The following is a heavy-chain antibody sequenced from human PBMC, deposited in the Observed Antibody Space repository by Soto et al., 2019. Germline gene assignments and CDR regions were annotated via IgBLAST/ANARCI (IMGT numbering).Heavy chain of an antibody. CDR3: ARDGSSADYGD. J-gene: IGHJ4*02. V-gene: IGHV1-69*01. Sequence: QVQLVQSGAEVKRPGSSVKVSCQASGGSFTRNAIHWVRQAPGQGLEWMGGTIPMFPTTNYAQKFKGRVTITADESTTTAFMELRSLRSEDTAIYYCARDGSSADYGDWGQGTLVTVSS. CDR2: TIPMFPTT. D-gene: IGHD3-10*01. CDR1: GGSFTRNA.